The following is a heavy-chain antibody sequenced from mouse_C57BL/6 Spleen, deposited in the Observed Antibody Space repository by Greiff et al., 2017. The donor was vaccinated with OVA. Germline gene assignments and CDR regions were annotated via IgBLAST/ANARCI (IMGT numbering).Heavy chain of an antibody. CDR2: IDPSDSYT. Sequence: QVQLQQPGAELVKPGASVKLSCKASGYTFTSYWMQWVKQRPGQGLEWIGEIDPSDSYTNYNQKFKGKATLTVDTSSSTAYMQLSSLTSEDSAVYYCARRPVVATREFYFDYWGQGTTLTVSS. D-gene: IGHD1-1*01. CDR1: GYTFTSYW. J-gene: IGHJ2*01. CDR3: ARRPVVATREFYFDY. V-gene: IGHV1-50*01.